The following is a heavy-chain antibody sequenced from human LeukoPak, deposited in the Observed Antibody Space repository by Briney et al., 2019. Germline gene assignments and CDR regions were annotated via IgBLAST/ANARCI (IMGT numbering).Heavy chain of an antibody. CDR2: INHSGST. Sequence: AGGSLRLSCAASGFAFSSYAMSWIRQPPGKGLEGIGEINHSGSTDYNPSLKSRVTISVDTSNNQFSLKLSSVTAADTAVYYCAREYFDWSIYPAIGYFDYWGQGTLVTVSS. CDR1: GFAFSSYA. D-gene: IGHD3-9*01. CDR3: AREYFDWSIYPAIGYFDY. J-gene: IGHJ4*02. V-gene: IGHV4-34*01.